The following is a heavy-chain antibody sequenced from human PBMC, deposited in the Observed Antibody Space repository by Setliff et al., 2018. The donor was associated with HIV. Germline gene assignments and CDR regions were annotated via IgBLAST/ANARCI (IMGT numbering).Heavy chain of an antibody. J-gene: IGHJ4*02. CDR1: RGSISSSSHY. Sequence: SETLSLTCTVSRGSISSSSHYWGWIRQSPGKGLEWLGSIYYSGSTYYNSSLKSRVTIFVDTSKNQLYLKLRSVTAAETAVYYCARLGRGIAVAGTRIDYWGRGTLVTVSS. CDR3: ARLGRGIAVAGTRIDY. D-gene: IGHD6-19*01. V-gene: IGHV4-39*01. CDR2: IYYSGST.